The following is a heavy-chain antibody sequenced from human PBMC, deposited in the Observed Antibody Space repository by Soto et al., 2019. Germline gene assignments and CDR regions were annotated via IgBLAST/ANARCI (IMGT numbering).Heavy chain of an antibody. D-gene: IGHD2-8*01. V-gene: IGHV4-34*01. Sequence: QVQLQQWGSGLLNHSETLSLTCSVYGGSFSGYYWSWIRQPPGTWLEGIGEINHSGSTNYNTSLKSQVTIALDTSKNQFSLKLSSVASAVTYLYYCTRRRGLVPSLDYWGEGTLVTVSS. CDR3: TRRRGLVPSLDY. J-gene: IGHJ4*02. CDR2: INHSGST. CDR1: GGSFSGYY.